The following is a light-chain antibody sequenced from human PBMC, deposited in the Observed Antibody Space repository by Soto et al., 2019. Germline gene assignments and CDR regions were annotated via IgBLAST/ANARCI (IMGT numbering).Light chain of an antibody. CDR1: QSVSNNY. Sequence: DIVGMLSGRPLSLSPREKVTLCCMASQSVSNNYLAWYQQKPGQAPRVLIYGASNRATGIQDSFSGSGSGTDSTLTISRLAPEDFAVYYCKQYGSPGTCGQGTKGDIK. CDR2: GAS. V-gene: IGKV3-20*01. J-gene: IGKJ1*01. CDR3: KQYGSPGT.